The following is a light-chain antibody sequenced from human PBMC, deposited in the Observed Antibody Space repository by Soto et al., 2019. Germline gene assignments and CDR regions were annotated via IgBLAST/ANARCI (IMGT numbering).Light chain of an antibody. CDR2: DVS. CDR1: SSDVGGYNY. J-gene: IGLJ1*01. CDR3: SSYRGSNNFV. Sequence: QSALTQPRSVSGSPGQSVTISCTGTSSDVGGYNYVSWYQQHPGKAPKLMIYDVSKRPSGVPDRFSGSKSGNTASLTVSGLQAEDEAHYYCSSYRGSNNFVFGSGTKVTVL. V-gene: IGLV2-11*01.